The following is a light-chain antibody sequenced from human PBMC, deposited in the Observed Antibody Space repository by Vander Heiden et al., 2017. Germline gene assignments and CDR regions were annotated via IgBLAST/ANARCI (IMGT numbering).Light chain of an antibody. CDR2: ADN. V-gene: IGLV1-51*02. Sequence: QSVLTQPPSVSAAPGHKVTISFPGSSYYTGNNYISGYHLLPVTAPNLLIYADNKRPSVIPDRFSGSKSGTSATLCITGLQTGDEADYYCGTLDSSMIAVVFGGGTKLTVL. J-gene: IGLJ2*01. CDR1: SYYTGNNY. CDR3: GTLDSSMIAVV.